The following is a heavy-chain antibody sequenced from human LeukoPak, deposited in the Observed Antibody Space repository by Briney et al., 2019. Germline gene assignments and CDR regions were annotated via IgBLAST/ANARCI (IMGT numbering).Heavy chain of an antibody. D-gene: IGHD3-3*01. CDR1: GGSFSCYY. CDR3: ARAPYYDFWSGLYTGFDY. Sequence: SETLSLTCAVYGGSFSCYYWSCIRQPPGKGLEWMGEINHSGSTNYNPSLKSRVTISVDTSKNQFSLKLSSVTAADTAVYYCARAPYYDFWSGLYTGFDYWGQGTLVTVSS. J-gene: IGHJ4*02. CDR2: INHSGST. V-gene: IGHV4-34*01.